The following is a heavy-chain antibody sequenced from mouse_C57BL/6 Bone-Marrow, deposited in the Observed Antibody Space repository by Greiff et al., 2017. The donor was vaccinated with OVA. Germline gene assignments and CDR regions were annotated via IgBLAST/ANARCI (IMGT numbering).Heavy chain of an antibody. V-gene: IGHV1-69*01. Sequence: QVQLQQPGAELVMPGASVKLSCKASGYTFTSYWMHWVKQRPGQGLEWIGEIDPSDSYTNYNQKFKGKSTLTVDKSSSTAYMQLSSLTSEDAAVYYCARSRGSSPAWFANWGQGNLVSVSA. CDR2: IDPSDSYT. CDR3: ARSRGSSPAWFAN. D-gene: IGHD1-1*01. J-gene: IGHJ3*01. CDR1: GYTFTSYW.